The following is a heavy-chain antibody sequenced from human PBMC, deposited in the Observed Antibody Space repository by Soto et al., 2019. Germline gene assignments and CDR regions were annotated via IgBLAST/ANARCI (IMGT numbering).Heavy chain of an antibody. CDR1: GYTFTGYY. Sequence: GASVKVSCKASGYTFTGYYMHWVRQAPGQGLEWMGWINPNSGGTNYAQKFQGWVTMTRDTSISTAYMELSRLRSDDTAVYYCAFHYYDSSGLDYWGQGTLVTVSS. CDR2: INPNSGGT. J-gene: IGHJ4*02. CDR3: AFHYYDSSGLDY. V-gene: IGHV1-2*04. D-gene: IGHD3-22*01.